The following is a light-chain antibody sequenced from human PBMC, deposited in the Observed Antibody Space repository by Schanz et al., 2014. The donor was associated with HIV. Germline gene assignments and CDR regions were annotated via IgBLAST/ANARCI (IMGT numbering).Light chain of an antibody. CDR3: AAWDDSAWV. Sequence: QPVLTQPPSVSGAPGQRVTISCTGSSSNIGAGYDVHWYQQLPGTAPKLLIYGNSNRPSGVPDRFSGSKSGTSASLAISGLQSEDEADYYCAAWDDSAWVFGGGTKLTVL. V-gene: IGLV1-40*01. CDR2: GNS. CDR1: SSNIGAGYD. J-gene: IGLJ3*02.